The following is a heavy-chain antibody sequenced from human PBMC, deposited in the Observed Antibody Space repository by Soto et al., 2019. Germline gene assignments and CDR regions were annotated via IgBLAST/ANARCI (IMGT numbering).Heavy chain of an antibody. D-gene: IGHD1-26*01. CDR2: IYYSGST. J-gene: IGHJ6*02. V-gene: IGHV4-31*03. CDR1: GGSISSGGYY. CDR3: SRDSGSYPRAFYGMDV. Sequence: SETLSLTCTVSGGSISSGGYYWSWIRQHPGKGLEWIGYIYYSGSTYYNPSLKSRVTISVDTSKNQFSLKLSSVTAADTAVYYCSRDSGSYPRAFYGMDVWGQGTTVTVSS.